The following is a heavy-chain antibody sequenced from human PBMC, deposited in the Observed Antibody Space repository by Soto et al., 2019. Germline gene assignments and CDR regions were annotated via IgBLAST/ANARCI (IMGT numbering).Heavy chain of an antibody. CDR2: ISAYNGNT. V-gene: IGHV1-18*04. CDR1: GYTFTSYG. Sequence: QVQLVQSGAEVKKPGASVKVSCKASGYTFTSYGISWVRQAPGQGLEWMGWISAYNGNTNYARKLQGRVTMTTDTYKSTAYMELRSLRSDDTAVYYCARESEDCSGGSCYVGYWFDPWGQGTLVTVSS. J-gene: IGHJ5*02. CDR3: ARESEDCSGGSCYVGYWFDP. D-gene: IGHD2-15*01.